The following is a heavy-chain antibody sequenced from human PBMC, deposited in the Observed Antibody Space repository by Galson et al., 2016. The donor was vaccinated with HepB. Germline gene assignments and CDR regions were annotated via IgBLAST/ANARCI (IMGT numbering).Heavy chain of an antibody. Sequence: SLRLSCAASGFIFSDHSMNWVRQAPGKGLEWLAYISGDGHTTYYADSVKSRFTISRDNAKNSLSLQMNSLSAEDTALYYCARDYSHSWTPDHFDYWGRGTLVTVSS. J-gene: IGHJ4*02. CDR1: GFIFSDHS. D-gene: IGHD3/OR15-3a*01. V-gene: IGHV3-48*04. CDR3: ARDYSHSWTPDHFDY. CDR2: ISGDGHTT.